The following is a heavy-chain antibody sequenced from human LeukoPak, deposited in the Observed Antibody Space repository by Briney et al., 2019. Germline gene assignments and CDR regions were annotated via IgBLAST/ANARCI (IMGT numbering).Heavy chain of an antibody. D-gene: IGHD3-3*01. CDR3: ARSHRQEHNTVFGIVIPNWLDP. V-gene: IGHV4-59*01. J-gene: IGHJ5*02. CDR1: GDSISNSY. Sequence: PSETLSLTCSVSGDSISNSYWSWIRQSPGKGLEWIASMSYSQSANYNPSLKSRVTTSLDTSKNHFSLRLTSVTAADTAIYYCARSHRQEHNTVFGIVIPNWLDPWGQGTQVAVSS. CDR2: MSYSQSA.